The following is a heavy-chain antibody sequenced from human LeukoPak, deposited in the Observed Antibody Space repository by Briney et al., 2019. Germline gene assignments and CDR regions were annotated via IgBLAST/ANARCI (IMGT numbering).Heavy chain of an antibody. Sequence: SVKVSCKASGGTFSSYAISWVRQAPGQGLEWMGGIIPIFGTANYAQNFQGRVTITADESTATAYMELSSLKSEDTAVYYCARGPMVRGLITYAEYLQHWGQGTLVTVSS. D-gene: IGHD3-10*01. CDR3: ARGPMVRGLITYAEYLQH. J-gene: IGHJ1*01. CDR2: IIPIFGTA. V-gene: IGHV1-69*13. CDR1: GGTFSSYA.